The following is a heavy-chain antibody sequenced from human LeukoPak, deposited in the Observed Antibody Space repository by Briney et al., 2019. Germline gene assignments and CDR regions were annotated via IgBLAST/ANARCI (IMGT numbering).Heavy chain of an antibody. CDR3: ARVPVNIWENWFDP. CDR1: CGSISTSSYS. D-gene: IGHD1-26*01. V-gene: IGHV4-39*07. CDR2: IYYTGST. Sequence: PSETLSLTCTVSCGSISTSSYSWGWIRQPPGKGLEWIGTIYYTGSTNYNPSLKSRVTISVDTSKNQFSLKLNSVTAADTAVYYCARVPVNIWENWFDPWGQGTLVTVSS. J-gene: IGHJ5*02.